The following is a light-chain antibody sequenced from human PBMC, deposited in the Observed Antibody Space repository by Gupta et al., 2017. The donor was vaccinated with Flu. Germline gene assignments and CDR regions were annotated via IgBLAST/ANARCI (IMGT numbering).Light chain of an antibody. CDR2: DES. Sequence: PGTLSSSPGERATLSCRASQRVSSGYLAWYQQKRGQAPRLIIYDESRRARGTPDRFSGSGYETDFTLTSSRREPEDFAVYYWQQYCRSLTFGGGTKVEIK. CDR3: QQYCRSLT. J-gene: IGKJ4*01. V-gene: IGKV3-20*01. CDR1: QRVSSGY.